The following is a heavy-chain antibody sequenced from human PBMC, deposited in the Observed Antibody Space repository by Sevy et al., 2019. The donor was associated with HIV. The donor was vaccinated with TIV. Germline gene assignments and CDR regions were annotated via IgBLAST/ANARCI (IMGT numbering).Heavy chain of an antibody. CDR2: IKQDGSEK. Sequence: GGSLRLSCEVPGFTFSSYWMNWVRQAPGKGLEWVANIKQDGSEKYYVDSVKGRFTISRDNAKNSLYLQMNSLRAEDTAVYYCARSRTPQRTDAFDIWGQGTRVTVSS. D-gene: IGHD6-25*01. CDR3: ARSRTPQRTDAFDI. V-gene: IGHV3-7*03. J-gene: IGHJ3*02. CDR1: GFTFSSYW.